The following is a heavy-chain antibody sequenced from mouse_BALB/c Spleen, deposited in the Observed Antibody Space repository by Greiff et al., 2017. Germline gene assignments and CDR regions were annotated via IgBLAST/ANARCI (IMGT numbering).Heavy chain of an antibody. Sequence: VQLQQSGAELVKPGASVKLSCTASGFDITDTYMHWVKQRPEQGLEWIGRIDPANGNTKYDPKFQGKATITEDTSSNTAYLQLSSLTSEDTAVYYCARGMEREGFDDWGQGTTLTVSA. J-gene: IGHJ2*01. CDR1: GFDITDTY. CDR3: ARGMEREGFDD. CDR2: IDPANGNT. V-gene: IGHV14-3*02. D-gene: IGHD2-3*01.